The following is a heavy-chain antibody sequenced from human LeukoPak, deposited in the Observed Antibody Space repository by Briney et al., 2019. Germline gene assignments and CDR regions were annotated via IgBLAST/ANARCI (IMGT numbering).Heavy chain of an antibody. CDR1: GYSFTSYW. J-gene: IGHJ4*02. D-gene: IGHD3-22*01. CDR2: IYPGDSDT. CDR3: ARRLGVYDSSGYYLDY. V-gene: IGHV5-51*01. Sequence: GESLKISCKGSGYSFTSYWIGWVRQMPGKGLERMGIIYPGDSDTRYSPSFQGQVTISADKSISTAYLQWSSLKASDTAMYYCARRLGVYDSSGYYLDYWGQGTLVTVSS.